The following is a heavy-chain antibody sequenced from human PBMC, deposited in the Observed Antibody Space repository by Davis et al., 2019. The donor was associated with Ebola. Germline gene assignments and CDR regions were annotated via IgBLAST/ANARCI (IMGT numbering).Heavy chain of an antibody. J-gene: IGHJ3*02. CDR3: ARMTTLGAFDI. V-gene: IGHV4-59*01. D-gene: IGHD1-1*01. CDR1: GGSIRSYF. Sequence: MPSETLSLTCTVSGGSIRSYFCRWIRQPPGKGLEWIGYIYYSGFTNYNPSLKSRVTLSVDTSKDQFSLRLSSVTAADTAFYYCARMTTLGAFDIWGHGTRVTVSS. CDR2: IYYSGFT.